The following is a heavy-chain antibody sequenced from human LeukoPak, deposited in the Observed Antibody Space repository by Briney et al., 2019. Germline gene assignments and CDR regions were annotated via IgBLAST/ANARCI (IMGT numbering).Heavy chain of an antibody. CDR3: ARARYYDSSGYQMGPYYYYMDV. D-gene: IGHD3-22*01. J-gene: IGHJ6*03. Sequence: PGKLCCKASGGTFCSYAISWVRQSPGHRLEWRGGIIPIVGTADYEQKFQGRVTITTDESTSTDYMELSSLRSEDTAVYYCARARYYDSSGYQMGPYYYYMDVWGKGTTVTVSS. V-gene: IGHV1-69*05. CDR1: GGTFCSYA. CDR2: IIPIVGTA.